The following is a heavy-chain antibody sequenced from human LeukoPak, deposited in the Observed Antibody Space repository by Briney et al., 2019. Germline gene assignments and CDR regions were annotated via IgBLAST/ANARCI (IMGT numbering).Heavy chain of an antibody. CDR3: ARDSTYDSSGYDAFDI. J-gene: IGHJ3*02. CDR2: ISSSSSYI. Sequence: GGSLRLSCAASGFTFDDYGMSWVRQAPGKGLEWVSSISSSSSYIYYADSVKGRFTISRDNAKNSLYLQMNSLRAEDTAVYYCARDSTYDSSGYDAFDIWGQGTMVTVSS. D-gene: IGHD3-22*01. V-gene: IGHV3-21*01. CDR1: GFTFDDYG.